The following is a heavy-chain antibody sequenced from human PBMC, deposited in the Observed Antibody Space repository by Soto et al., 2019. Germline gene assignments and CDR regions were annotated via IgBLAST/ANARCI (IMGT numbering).Heavy chain of an antibody. J-gene: IGHJ6*02. CDR1: SDSISRSHW. CDR2: IYYSGSV. CDR3: AREDDGGDRDYYGLDV. V-gene: IGHV4-4*02. Sequence: SETLSLTCAVSSDSISRSHWLTWVRQSPGKGLEWLGDIYYSGSVYYNPSLRSRISISMDKSKNQFSLQLSSVTAADTAVYFCAREDDGGDRDYYGLDVWGQGTTVTVSS. D-gene: IGHD2-21*02.